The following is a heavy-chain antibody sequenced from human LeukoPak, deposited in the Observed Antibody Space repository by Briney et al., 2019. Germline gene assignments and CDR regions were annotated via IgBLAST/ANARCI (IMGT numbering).Heavy chain of an antibody. Sequence: ASVKVSCKASGYTFTSYYMHWVRQAPGQGLEWMGIINPSGGSTSYAQKFQGRVTMTRDTSTSTVYMELSSLRSEDTAVYYCASTSTDLNAFDIWGQGTMVTVSS. V-gene: IGHV1-46*01. CDR2: INPSGGST. J-gene: IGHJ3*02. CDR3: ASTSTDLNAFDI. CDR1: GYTFTSYY.